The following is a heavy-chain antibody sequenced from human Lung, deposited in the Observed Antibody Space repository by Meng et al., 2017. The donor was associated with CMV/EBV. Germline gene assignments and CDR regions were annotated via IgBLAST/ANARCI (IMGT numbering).Heavy chain of an antibody. V-gene: IGHV1-2*02. J-gene: IGHJ4*02. CDR3: ARGSEDFVVEPPTVWSDF. CDR2: INPNSGIT. Sequence: IHRVRQAPGQGLEWMGWINPNSGITNYAQKFQGRVTITKDTSLTTTYMDVSRLTSDDTAMYYCARGSEDFVVEPPTVWSDFWGQGTLVTVSS. D-gene: IGHD2-15*01.